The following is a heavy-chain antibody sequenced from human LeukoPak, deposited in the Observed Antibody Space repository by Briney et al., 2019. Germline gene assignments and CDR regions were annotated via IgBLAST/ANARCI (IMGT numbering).Heavy chain of an antibody. CDR3: AKGAGPPWFDP. Sequence: SETLSLTCTVSNGSISSDTYFWSWIRQPAGKGLEWIRRMSSSGIITYSPSLKSRVPISIDTSRNQFSMHLNSVPAADTAVYYCAKGAGPPWFDPWGQGTLVTVSS. J-gene: IGHJ5*02. V-gene: IGHV4-61*02. D-gene: IGHD6-19*01. CDR1: NGSISSDTYF. CDR2: MSSSGII.